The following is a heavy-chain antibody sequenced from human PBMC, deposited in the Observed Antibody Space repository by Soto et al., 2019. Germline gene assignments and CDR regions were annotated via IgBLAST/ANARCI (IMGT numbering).Heavy chain of an antibody. Sequence: QITLKESGPTLVKPSQTLTLTCTFSGFSLSTRGVGVGWIRQPPGKALEWLAFIYWDNDDRYSPSLKSSLTINNDAANNQVVLTMTNVDPVDTATYFCAHTPNYHDGSHYFDFWGQGTLVTVSS. CDR3: AHTPNYHDGSHYFDF. CDR1: GFSLSTRGVG. D-gene: IGHD3-22*01. J-gene: IGHJ4*02. V-gene: IGHV2-5*02. CDR2: IYWDNDD.